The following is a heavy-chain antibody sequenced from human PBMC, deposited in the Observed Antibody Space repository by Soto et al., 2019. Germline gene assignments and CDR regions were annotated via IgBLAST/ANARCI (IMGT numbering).Heavy chain of an antibody. Sequence: SETLSLTCTVSGGSISSYYWSWIRQPPGKGLEWIGYIYYSGSTNYNPSLKSRVTISVDTSKNQFSLKLSSVTAADTAVYYCASAATYYYDSSGFDSCGRGTQVTVSS. D-gene: IGHD3-22*01. J-gene: IGHJ4*02. CDR2: IYYSGST. CDR3: ASAATYYYDSSGFDS. CDR1: GGSISSYY. V-gene: IGHV4-59*01.